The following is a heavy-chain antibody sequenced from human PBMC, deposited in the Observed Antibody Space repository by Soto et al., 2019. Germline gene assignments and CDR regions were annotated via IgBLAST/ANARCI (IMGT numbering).Heavy chain of an antibody. V-gene: IGHV1-3*01. D-gene: IGHD1-26*01. CDR1: GYTFTSYA. CDR3: ARDDLSGSYSWFDP. J-gene: IGHJ5*02. Sequence: VASVKVSCKASGYTFTSYAMHWVRQAPGQRLEWMGWINAGNGNTKYSQKFQGRVTITRDTSASTAYMELSSLRSEDTAVYYCARDDLSGSYSWFDPWGQGTLVTVSS. CDR2: INAGNGNT.